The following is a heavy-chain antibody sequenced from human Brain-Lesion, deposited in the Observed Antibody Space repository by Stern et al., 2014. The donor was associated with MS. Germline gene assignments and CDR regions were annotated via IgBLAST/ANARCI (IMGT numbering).Heavy chain of an antibody. D-gene: IGHD6-25*01. Sequence: EVQLVESGGGLVQPGGSVRLSCSASGLTFSTYAMTWVRQAPGKGLEWVSATTGSGDRTYYTDSVKGRLTISRDNSKDTLYLQMKRLKIEDTAVYYCAKNFIPAANNRDSLEIRGPGTLVTLSS. CDR1: GLTFSTYA. CDR3: AKNFIPAANNRDSLEI. V-gene: IGHV3-23*04. J-gene: IGHJ3*02. CDR2: TTGSGDRT.